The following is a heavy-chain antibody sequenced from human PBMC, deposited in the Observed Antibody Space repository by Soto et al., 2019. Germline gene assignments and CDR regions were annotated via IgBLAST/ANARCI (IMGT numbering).Heavy chain of an antibody. D-gene: IGHD4-4*01. V-gene: IGHV4-31*03. CDR2: IYYSGST. Sequence: SETLSLTCTVSGGSISSGGYYWSWIRQHPGKGLEWIGYIYYSGSTYYNPSLKSRVTISVDTSKNQLSLKLSSVTAADTAVYYCARDSNDSNPGFDYWGQGTLVTVSS. CDR1: GGSISSGGYY. CDR3: ARDSNDSNPGFDY. J-gene: IGHJ4*02.